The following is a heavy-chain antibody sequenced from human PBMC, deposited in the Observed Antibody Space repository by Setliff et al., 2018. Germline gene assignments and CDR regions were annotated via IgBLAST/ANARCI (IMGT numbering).Heavy chain of an antibody. CDR3: ARRPYDSSGYFNY. J-gene: IGHJ4*02. CDR1: GYIFTYYA. Sequence: SVKVSCTASGYIFTYYAIHWVRQAPGQRLEWMGWINAGNGNTKYSQKFQGRVTITRDTSASTAYMELSSLTSEDTAVYYCARRPYDSSGYFNYWGQGTLVTVSS. D-gene: IGHD3-22*01. CDR2: INAGNGNT. V-gene: IGHV1-3*01.